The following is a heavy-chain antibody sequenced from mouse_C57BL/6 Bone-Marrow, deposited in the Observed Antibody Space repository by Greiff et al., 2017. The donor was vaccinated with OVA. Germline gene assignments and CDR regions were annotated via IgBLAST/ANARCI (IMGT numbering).Heavy chain of an antibody. Sequence: EVKVVESGGGLVKPGGSLKLSCAASGFTFSDYGMHWVRQAPEKGLEWVAYISSGSSTIYYADTVKGRFTISRDNAKNTLFLQMTSLRSEDTAMYYCARRLWEEGPWCAYWGQGTLVTVSA. J-gene: IGHJ3*01. D-gene: IGHD6-1*01. CDR3: ARRLWEEGPWCAY. CDR1: GFTFSDYG. CDR2: ISSGSSTI. V-gene: IGHV5-17*01.